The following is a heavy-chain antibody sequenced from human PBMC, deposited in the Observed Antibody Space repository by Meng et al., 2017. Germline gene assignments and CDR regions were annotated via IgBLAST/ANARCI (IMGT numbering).Heavy chain of an antibody. Sequence: RLTSGGGVKTPWSAVNVSCKASGGIVSSYAISWVRPALGQGLEWMGGIIPIFGTANYAQKFQGRVTITADKSTSTAYMELSSLRSEDTAVYYCARARGSSGYYAFDYWGQGTLVTVSS. CDR2: IIPIFGTA. J-gene: IGHJ4*02. V-gene: IGHV1-69*06. CDR3: ARARGSSGYYAFDY. D-gene: IGHD3-22*01. CDR1: GGIVSSYA.